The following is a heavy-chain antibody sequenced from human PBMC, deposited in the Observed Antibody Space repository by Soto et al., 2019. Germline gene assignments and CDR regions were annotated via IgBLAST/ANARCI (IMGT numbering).Heavy chain of an antibody. J-gene: IGHJ6*03. CDR2: ISGSGDTT. D-gene: IGHD2-2*01. CDR3: AKSSSWAHYYYMDV. Sequence: EVQLLESGGGLVQPGGSLRLSCAASGFTFSSCAMSWVRQAPGKGLEWVSVISGSGDTTNYADSVKDRFTISRDNSKNSLYLQMKSLRVEDTAIYYCAKSSSWAHYYYMDVWGKGTTVTVSS. CDR1: GFTFSSCA. V-gene: IGHV3-23*01.